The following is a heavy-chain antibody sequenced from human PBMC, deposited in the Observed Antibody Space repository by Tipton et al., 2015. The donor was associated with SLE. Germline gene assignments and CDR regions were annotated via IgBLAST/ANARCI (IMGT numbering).Heavy chain of an antibody. V-gene: IGHV4-39*07. CDR3: ARWTRKAFDI. Sequence: TLSLTCTVSGSAISSTSSYWGWIRLPPGTGLEWNGSIYYSRSTYYNPSLKSRVTISVDTSKNQFYLKLFSVTAADTAVYYCARWTRKAFDIRRKGIIAPGSS. CDR2: IYYSRST. D-gene: IGHD1-14*01. CDR1: GSAISSTSSY. J-gene: IGHJ3*02.